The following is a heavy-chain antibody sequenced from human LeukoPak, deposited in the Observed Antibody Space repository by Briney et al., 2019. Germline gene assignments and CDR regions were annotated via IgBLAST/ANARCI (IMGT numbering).Heavy chain of an antibody. CDR3: AKDSQQLAYYFDY. J-gene: IGHJ4*02. Sequence: PGGSLRLSCAASGFTFDDYAMHWVRQAPGKGLEWVSGISWNSGSIGYADSVKGRFTISRDNAKNSLYLQMNSLRAEDTALYYCAKDSQQLAYYFDYWGQGTLVTVSS. CDR2: ISWNSGSI. D-gene: IGHD6-13*01. V-gene: IGHV3-9*01. CDR1: GFTFDDYA.